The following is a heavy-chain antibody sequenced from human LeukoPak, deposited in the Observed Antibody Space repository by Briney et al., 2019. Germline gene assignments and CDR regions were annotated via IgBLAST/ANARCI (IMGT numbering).Heavy chain of an antibody. Sequence: GGSQRLSCAASGFTFSSYGMSWVRQAPGKGLEWVSGISGSGGSTYYADSVKGRFTISRDNSKNTLYLQMNSLRAEDTAVYYCAKAVSCSSTSCYRSYGMDVWGQGTTVTVSS. CDR3: AKAVSCSSTSCYRSYGMDV. J-gene: IGHJ6*02. D-gene: IGHD2-2*02. CDR2: ISGSGGST. V-gene: IGHV3-23*01. CDR1: GFTFSSYG.